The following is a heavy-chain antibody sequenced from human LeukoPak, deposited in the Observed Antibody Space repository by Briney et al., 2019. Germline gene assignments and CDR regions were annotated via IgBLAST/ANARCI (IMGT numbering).Heavy chain of an antibody. CDR2: VSRFGGTT. CDR3: VKHVGSRWSNNRFDP. CDR1: GFTFDSYA. Sequence: SGGSLRLSCAASGFTFDSYAMSWVRQAPGKGLELVSAVSRFGGTTYYADSAKGGFTISRDNSNNTVYQQMNSLRVGDTALYYCVKHVGSRWSNNRFDPWGQGTLVTVS. V-gene: IGHV3-23*01. J-gene: IGHJ5*02. D-gene: IGHD6-13*01.